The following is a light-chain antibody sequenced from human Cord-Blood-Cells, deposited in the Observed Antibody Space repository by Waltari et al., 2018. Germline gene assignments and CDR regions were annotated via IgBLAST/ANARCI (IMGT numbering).Light chain of an antibody. CDR3: QVWDSSSDHPV. CDR2: YDS. J-gene: IGLJ2*01. Sequence: SYVLTQPPSVSVAPGKTARITCGGNNIGSKSVHWYQQKPGQAPVLVIYYDSDRPSGIPERFSGSNSGNTATLTINRVEAGDEADYYCQVWDSSSDHPVFGGGTKLTVL. CDR1: NIGSKS. V-gene: IGLV3-21*04.